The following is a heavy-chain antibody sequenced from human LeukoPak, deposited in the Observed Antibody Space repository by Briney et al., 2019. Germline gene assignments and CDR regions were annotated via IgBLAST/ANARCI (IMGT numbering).Heavy chain of an antibody. CDR3: TTDRYDYVWGSYRHLDY. V-gene: IGHV3-15*01. Sequence: GGSLRLSCAASGFTFSSYAMSWVRQAPGKGREWVGRIKSKTDGGTTDYAAPVKGRFTISRDDSKNTLYLQMNSLKTEDTAVYYCTTDRYDYVWGSYRHLDYWGQGTLVTVSS. J-gene: IGHJ4*02. CDR1: GFTFSSYA. CDR2: IKSKTDGGTT. D-gene: IGHD3-16*02.